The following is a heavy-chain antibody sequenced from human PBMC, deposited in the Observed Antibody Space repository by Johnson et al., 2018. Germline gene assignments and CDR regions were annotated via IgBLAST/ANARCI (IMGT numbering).Heavy chain of an antibody. CDR1: GFTFSSYA. CDR3: AKALWFGELYNDYYYYYGMDV. D-gene: IGHD3-10*01. CDR2: ISYDGSNK. J-gene: IGHJ6*02. Sequence: VQLVETGGGVVQPGRSLRLSCAASGFTFSSYAMHWVRQAPGKGLEWVAVISYDGSNKYYADSVKGRFTISRDNSKNTLYLQMNSLRAEETAVYYCAKALWFGELYNDYYYYYGMDVWGQGTTVTVSS. V-gene: IGHV3-30*04.